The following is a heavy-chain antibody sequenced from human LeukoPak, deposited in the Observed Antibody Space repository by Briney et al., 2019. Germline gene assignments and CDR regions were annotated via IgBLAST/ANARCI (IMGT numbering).Heavy chain of an antibody. Sequence: SETLSLTCTVSGGSISSSSYYWGWIRQPPGKGLEWIGSIYYSGSTNYNPSLKSRVTISVDTSKNQFSLKLSSVTAADTAVYYCARVSYYDSSGYYYYYYYMDVWGKGTTVTVSS. J-gene: IGHJ6*03. CDR2: IYYSGST. V-gene: IGHV4-39*07. D-gene: IGHD3-22*01. CDR3: ARVSYYDSSGYYYYYYYMDV. CDR1: GGSISSSSYY.